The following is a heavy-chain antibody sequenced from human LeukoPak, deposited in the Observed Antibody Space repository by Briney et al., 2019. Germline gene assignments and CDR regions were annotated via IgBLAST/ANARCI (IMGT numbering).Heavy chain of an antibody. CDR2: ISYDGSNE. J-gene: IGHJ4*02. CDR1: GFTFSRYA. CDR3: ARVGYYASGPFSYFDY. Sequence: PGGSLRLSCAASGFTFSRYAMHWVRQAPGKGLEWVAVISYDGSNEYYADSVKGRFTISRDNSKNTLYLQMNSLSVEDTAVYYCARVGYYASGPFSYFDYWGQGTLVTVSS. D-gene: IGHD3-10*01. V-gene: IGHV3-30-3*01.